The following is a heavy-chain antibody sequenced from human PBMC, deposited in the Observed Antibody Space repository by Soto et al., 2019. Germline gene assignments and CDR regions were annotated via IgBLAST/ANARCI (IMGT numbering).Heavy chain of an antibody. CDR1: GYTFTSYA. CDR2: INAGNGNT. J-gene: IGHJ2*01. Sequence: SMKVSCKASGYTFTSYAMHWLRQAPGQRLEWMGWINAGNGNTKYSQKFQGRVTITRDTSASTAYMELSSLRSEDTAVYYCARVPSSGWYWYFDLWGRGTLVTAPQ. CDR3: ARVPSSGWYWYFDL. D-gene: IGHD6-19*01. V-gene: IGHV1-3*01.